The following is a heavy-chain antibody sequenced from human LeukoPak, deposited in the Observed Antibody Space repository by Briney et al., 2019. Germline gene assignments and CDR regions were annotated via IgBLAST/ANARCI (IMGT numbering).Heavy chain of an antibody. V-gene: IGHV3-11*04. Sequence: GGSLRLSCAASGFTFSDTWMHWVRHAPGKGLEWVSYISSSGSTIYYADSVKGRFTISRDNAKNSLYLQMNSLRAEDTAVYYCAELGITMIGGVWGKGTTVTISS. CDR3: AELGITMIGGV. CDR1: GFTFSDTW. D-gene: IGHD3-10*02. CDR2: ISSSGSTI. J-gene: IGHJ6*04.